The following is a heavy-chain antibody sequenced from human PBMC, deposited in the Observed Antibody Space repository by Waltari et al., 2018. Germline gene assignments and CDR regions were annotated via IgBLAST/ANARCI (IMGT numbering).Heavy chain of an antibody. CDR1: GGSISSGSYY. D-gene: IGHD6-13*01. CDR2: IYTSGST. J-gene: IGHJ4*02. Sequence: QVQLQESGPGLVKPSQTLSLTCTVSGGSISSGSYYWSWIRQPAGKGLEWIGYIYTSGSTTYTPSLKSRVTISVDTSKNQFSLKLSSVTAADTAVYYCARVYSSSPHHFDYWGQGTLVTVSS. CDR3: ARVYSSSPHHFDY. V-gene: IGHV4-61*09.